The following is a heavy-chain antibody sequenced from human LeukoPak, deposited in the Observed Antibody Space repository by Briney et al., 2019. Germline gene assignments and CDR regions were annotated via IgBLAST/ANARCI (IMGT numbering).Heavy chain of an antibody. V-gene: IGHV4-4*07. J-gene: IGHJ5*02. CDR2: IYTSGST. D-gene: IGHD2-15*01. CDR3: ARDREYCSGGSCYSNFDP. Sequence: KPSETLSLTCTVSGGSISSYYWSWIRQPAGKGLEWIGRIYTSGSTNYNPSLKSRVTISVDKSKNQFSLKLSSVTAADTAVYYCARDREYCSGGSCYSNFDPWGQGTLVTVSS. CDR1: GGSISSYY.